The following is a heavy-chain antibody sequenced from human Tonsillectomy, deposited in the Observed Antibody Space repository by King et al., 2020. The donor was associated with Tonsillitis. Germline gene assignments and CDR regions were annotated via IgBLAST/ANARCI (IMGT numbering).Heavy chain of an antibody. V-gene: IGHV3-13*01. CDR3: ARGGGDYGDYGFDY. D-gene: IGHD4-17*01. CDR2: IGTAGDT. Sequence: EVQLVESGGGLVQPGGSLRLSCAASGFTFSSYDMHWVRQATGKGLEWVSAIGTAGDTYYPGSVKGRFTISRENAKNSLYLQMNSLRAGDTAVYYWARGGGDYGDYGFDYWGQGTLVTVSS. J-gene: IGHJ4*02. CDR1: GFTFSSYD.